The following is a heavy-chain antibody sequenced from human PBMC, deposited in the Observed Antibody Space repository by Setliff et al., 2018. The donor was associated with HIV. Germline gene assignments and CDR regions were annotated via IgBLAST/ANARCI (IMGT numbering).Heavy chain of an antibody. CDR2: IYHSGRP. CDR3: ARHYAAPGAFDI. J-gene: IGHJ3*02. Sequence: SETLSLTCAVSGYSISSGYYWGWIRQPPGKGLEWIGSIYHSGRPYHNPSLRRRVTILVDTPKNRFSLKLTSVTAADTAVYYCARHYAAPGAFDIWGQGTMVTVSS. D-gene: IGHD3-16*01. CDR1: GYSISSGYY. V-gene: IGHV4-38-2*01.